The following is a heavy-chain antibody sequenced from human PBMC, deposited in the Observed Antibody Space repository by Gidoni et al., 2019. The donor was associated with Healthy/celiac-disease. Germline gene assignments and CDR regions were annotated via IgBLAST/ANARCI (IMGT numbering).Heavy chain of an antibody. V-gene: IGHV4-34*01. CDR3: ARGRRSYYLYYFDY. J-gene: IGHJ4*02. CDR1: GGSFSGYY. D-gene: IGHD3-10*01. CDR2: INHSGST. Sequence: QVQLQQWGAGLLKPSETLSLTCAVYGGSFSGYYWSWIRQPPGKGLAWIGEINHSGSTNYNPSLKSRVTISVDTSKNQFSLKLSSVTAADTAVYYCARGRRSYYLYYFDYWGQGTLVTVSS.